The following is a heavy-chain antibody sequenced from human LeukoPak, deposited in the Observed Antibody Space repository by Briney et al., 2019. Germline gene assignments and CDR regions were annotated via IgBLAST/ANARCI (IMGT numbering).Heavy chain of an antibody. D-gene: IGHD2-15*01. CDR3: AKDGGSDPDSFDI. CDR2: IRYDGSNK. CDR1: GFIFNTYV. J-gene: IGHJ3*02. V-gene: IGHV3-30*02. Sequence: PGGSLRLSCAASGFIFNTYVTHWVRQAPGKGLEWLAFIRYDGSNKNYADSVKGRFTISRDNTKNSLYLQMNSLRAEDTAVYYCAKDGGSDPDSFDIWGQGTMVTVSS.